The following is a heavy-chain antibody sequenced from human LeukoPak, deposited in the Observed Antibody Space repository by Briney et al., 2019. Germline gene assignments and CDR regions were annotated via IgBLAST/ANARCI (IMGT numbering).Heavy chain of an antibody. CDR1: GFTVSTNY. J-gene: IGHJ3*02. Sequence: GGSLRLSCAASGFTVSTNYINWVRQAPGKGLEWVSVIYSGGSGGSTFYADSVKGRFTISRDNSKNTVFLQMNSLRGEDTAVYYCARVSDNYDILTGYYPDAFDIWGQGTMVTVSS. D-gene: IGHD3-9*01. V-gene: IGHV3-53*01. CDR3: ARVSDNYDILTGYYPDAFDI. CDR2: IYSGGSGGST.